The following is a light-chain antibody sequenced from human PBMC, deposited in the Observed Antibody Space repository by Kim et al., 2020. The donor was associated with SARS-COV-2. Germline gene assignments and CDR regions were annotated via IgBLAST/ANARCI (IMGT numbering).Light chain of an antibody. Sequence: GKNVTISCTRSSGSIASNYVQWYQQRPDSAPTSVIYEDNQRASGVPDRFSGSIDSSSNSASLTISRLKTEDEADYYCQSYDSNTRVFGGGTQLTVL. CDR2: EDN. V-gene: IGLV6-57*03. CDR3: QSYDSNTRV. CDR1: SGSIASNY. J-gene: IGLJ3*02.